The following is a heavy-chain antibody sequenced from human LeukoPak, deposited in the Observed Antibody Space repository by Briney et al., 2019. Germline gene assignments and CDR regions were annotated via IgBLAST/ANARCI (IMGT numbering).Heavy chain of an antibody. CDR1: GFTFSSYS. V-gene: IGHV3-48*01. J-gene: IGHJ4*02. D-gene: IGHD4-17*01. CDR3: ARVFIGDYGDYQFDY. CDR2: ISSSSETI. Sequence: GSLRLSCAASGFTFSSYSMNWVRQAPGKGLEWISYISSSSETIYCADSVKGRFTISRDNAKNSLYLQMNSLRAEDTAVYYCARVFIGDYGDYQFDYWGQGTLVTVSS.